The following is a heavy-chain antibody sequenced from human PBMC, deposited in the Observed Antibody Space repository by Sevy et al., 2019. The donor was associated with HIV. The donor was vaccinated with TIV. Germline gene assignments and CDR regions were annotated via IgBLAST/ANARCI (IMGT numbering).Heavy chain of an antibody. D-gene: IGHD6-6*01. CDR3: ATDLSSSSGWFDP. CDR1: GYTLTELS. Sequence: ASVKVSCKVSGYTLTELSMHWVRQAPGKGLEWMGGFDPEDGETIYAQKFQGRVTMTEDTSTATAYMELSSLRSEDTAVYYCATDLSSSSGWFDPWGQGTLVTVSS. V-gene: IGHV1-24*01. CDR2: FDPEDGET. J-gene: IGHJ5*02.